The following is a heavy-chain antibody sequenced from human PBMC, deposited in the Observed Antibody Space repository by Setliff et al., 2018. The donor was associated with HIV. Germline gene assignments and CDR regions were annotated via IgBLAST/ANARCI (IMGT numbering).Heavy chain of an antibody. V-gene: IGHV4-59*08. J-gene: IGHJ4*02. D-gene: IGHD1-26*01. CDR2: IHHTGNS. CDR3: ARRGVGATHRFFNY. Sequence: SETLSLTCTVPSGSITSDYWSWIRQPPGKGLEWIGYIHHTGNSDYNPSLKSRVTISLDTSKSQFSLKLNSVTAADTAIYFCARRGVGATHRFFNYWGQGTLVTVSS. CDR1: SGSITSDY.